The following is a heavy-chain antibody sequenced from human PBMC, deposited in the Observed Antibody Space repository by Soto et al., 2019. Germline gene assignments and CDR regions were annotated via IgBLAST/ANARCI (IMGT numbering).Heavy chain of an antibody. Sequence: QVQLQQWGAGLLKPSETLSLTCAVYGGSFSGYYWSWIRQPPGKGLEWIGEINHSGSTNYNPSLKRRVTISVDTSKNQFSLKLSSVTAADTAVYYCARGLGYNWFDPWGQGTLVTVSS. D-gene: IGHD7-27*01. CDR3: ARGLGYNWFDP. CDR2: INHSGST. CDR1: GGSFSGYY. V-gene: IGHV4-34*01. J-gene: IGHJ5*02.